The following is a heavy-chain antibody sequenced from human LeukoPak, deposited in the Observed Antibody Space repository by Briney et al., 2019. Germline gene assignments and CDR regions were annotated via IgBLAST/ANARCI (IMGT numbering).Heavy chain of an antibody. V-gene: IGHV1-69*13. Sequence: SVKVSCKASGGTFSSYAISWVRQAPGQGLEWMGRIFPIFATANYAQKFQGRVTITADESTSTAYMELSSLRSEDTAVHYCARESGSYEAYFDYWGQGTLVTVSS. CDR1: GGTFSSYA. CDR3: ARESGSYEAYFDY. D-gene: IGHD1-26*01. J-gene: IGHJ4*02. CDR2: IFPIFATA.